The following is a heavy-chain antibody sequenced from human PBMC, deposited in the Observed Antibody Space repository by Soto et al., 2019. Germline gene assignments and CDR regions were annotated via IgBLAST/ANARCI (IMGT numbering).Heavy chain of an antibody. CDR3: ALEEWTYHYYGNYV. D-gene: IGHD3-3*01. Sequence: SETLSLTCTVSGGSISSGGYYWSWIRQHPGKGLEWIGYIYYSGSTYYNPSLKSRVTISVDTSKNQFSLKLSSVTAADTAVYYCALEEWTYHYYGNYVQGRRTTVPVSS. J-gene: IGHJ6*02. V-gene: IGHV4-31*03. CDR2: IYYSGST. CDR1: GGSISSGGYY.